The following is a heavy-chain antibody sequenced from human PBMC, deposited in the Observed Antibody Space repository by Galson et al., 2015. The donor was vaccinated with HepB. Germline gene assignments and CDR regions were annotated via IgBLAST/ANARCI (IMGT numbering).Heavy chain of an antibody. CDR3: ARPQITVTFRYFDS. J-gene: IGHJ4*02. CDR1: GFTFSSYS. D-gene: IGHD3-22*01. CDR2: ISGTDSI. V-gene: IGHV3-21*01. Sequence: SLRLSCAVSGFTFSSYSMNWVRQAPGKGLEWVAYISGTDSIYYADSVKGRFTISRDNANNSLFLQMDNLRVEDTAVYYCARPQITVTFRYFDSWGQGTLVTVSS.